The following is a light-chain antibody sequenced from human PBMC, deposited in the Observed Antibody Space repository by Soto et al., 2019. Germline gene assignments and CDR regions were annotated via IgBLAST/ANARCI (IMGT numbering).Light chain of an antibody. V-gene: IGLV2-14*01. Sequence: QSVLTQPASVSGPRGQSIIISCVGRNTDVGQDKSVSWYQQGPGKAPKLLVFEVTNRPSGVSNRFSGSRSGNTASLTISGLQPDDEGDYFCVSYTDTDTLVFGTGTKVTVL. J-gene: IGLJ1*01. CDR2: EVT. CDR3: VSYTDTDTLV. CDR1: NTDVGQDKS.